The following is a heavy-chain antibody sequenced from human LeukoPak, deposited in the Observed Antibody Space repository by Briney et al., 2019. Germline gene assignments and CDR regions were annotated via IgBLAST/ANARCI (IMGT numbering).Heavy chain of an antibody. CDR3: AKDRGNCYGSGSFPFDAFDI. D-gene: IGHD3-10*01. J-gene: IGHJ3*02. V-gene: IGHV3-9*01. CDR1: GFTFDDYA. Sequence: PGGSLRLSCAASGFTFDDYAMHWVRQAPGKGLEWVSGISWNSGSIGYADSVKGRFTISRDNAKNSLYLQMNSLRAEDTALYYCAKDRGNCYGSGSFPFDAFDIWGQGTMVTVSS. CDR2: ISWNSGSI.